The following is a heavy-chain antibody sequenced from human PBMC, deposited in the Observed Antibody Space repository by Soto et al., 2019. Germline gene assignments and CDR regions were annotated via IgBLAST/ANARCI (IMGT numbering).Heavy chain of an antibody. J-gene: IGHJ4*02. Sequence: QLQLQESGPGLVKPSETLSLTCTVSNGSISSSNYHWGWIRQPPGKGLECIGSIYYSGTTYYNPSFKSRVAISVETSKNQFSLKLSSVTAADTAVYYCARRKHGDSSGWGEFDYWGQGTLVTVSS. V-gene: IGHV4-39*01. D-gene: IGHD6-19*01. CDR2: IYYSGTT. CDR1: NGSISSSNYH. CDR3: ARRKHGDSSGWGEFDY.